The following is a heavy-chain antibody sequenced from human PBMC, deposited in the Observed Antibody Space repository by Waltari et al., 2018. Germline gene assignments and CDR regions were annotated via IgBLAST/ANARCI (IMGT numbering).Heavy chain of an antibody. CDR1: GYTFTSYD. CDR3: ARVIRKGFGVVVDAFDI. J-gene: IGHJ3*02. D-gene: IGHD2-15*01. V-gene: IGHV1-8*03. Sequence: QVQLVQSGAEVKKPGASVTVSCKASGYTFTSYDINWVRQATGQGLEWMGWMNPNSGNTGYAQKFQGGVTITRNTSISTAYMELSSLRSEDTAVYYCARVIRKGFGVVVDAFDIWGQGTMVTVSS. CDR2: MNPNSGNT.